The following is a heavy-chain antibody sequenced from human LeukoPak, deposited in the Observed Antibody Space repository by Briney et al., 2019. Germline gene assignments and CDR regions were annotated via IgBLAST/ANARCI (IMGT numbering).Heavy chain of an antibody. CDR1: GFTFSDHY. CDR2: IRNKVNSYIT. Sequence: GGSLRLSCAASGFTFSDHYMDWVRQAPGKGLEWVGRIRNKVNSYITAYAASVTGRFTISRDDSKNSLYLQMHSLKTEDTAVYYCTRVAPVTGSRYFDYWGQGALVTVSS. CDR3: TRVAPVTGSRYFDY. V-gene: IGHV3-72*01. J-gene: IGHJ4*02. D-gene: IGHD6-19*01.